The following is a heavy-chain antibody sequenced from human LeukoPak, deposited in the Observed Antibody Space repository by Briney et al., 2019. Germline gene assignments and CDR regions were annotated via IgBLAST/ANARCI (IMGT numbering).Heavy chain of an antibody. J-gene: IGHJ4*02. Sequence: GGSLRLSCAASGFTFSSYGMHWVRQAPGKGLEWVAVISYDGTNKYYADSVKGRFTISRDNSKNTLYLQMNSLRAEDTAVYYCARGSYLAYWGQGTLVTVSS. CDR3: ARGSYLAY. CDR2: ISYDGTNK. V-gene: IGHV3-30*03. CDR1: GFTFSSYG.